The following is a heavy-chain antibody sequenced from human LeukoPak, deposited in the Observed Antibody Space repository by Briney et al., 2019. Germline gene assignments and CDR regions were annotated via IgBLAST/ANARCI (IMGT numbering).Heavy chain of an antibody. V-gene: IGHV5-51*01. Sequence: GESLKISCKGSGYRFTSYWIGWVRQLPGKGLEWMGIIYPGDSDTRYSPSFQGQVTISADKSISTAYLQWSSLRASDTAMYYCARTYCSSTSCYVGFDYWGQGTLVTVSS. J-gene: IGHJ4*02. CDR2: IYPGDSDT. D-gene: IGHD2-2*01. CDR3: ARTYCSSTSCYVGFDY. CDR1: GYRFTSYW.